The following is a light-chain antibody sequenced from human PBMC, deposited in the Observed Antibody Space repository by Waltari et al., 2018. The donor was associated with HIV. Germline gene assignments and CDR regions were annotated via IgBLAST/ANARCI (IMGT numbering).Light chain of an antibody. CDR2: EVT. CDR1: RSHVGASNL. J-gene: IGLJ2*01. CDR3: SSYAGSATLA. Sequence: QSALTQPPSASGSPGQSVTISCTRTRSHVGASNLVSWYQQRPGEAPKLMIYEVTKRPSGVPARFSGSKSGNTASLTVSGLQAEDEADYYCSSYAGSATLAFGGGTKLTVL. V-gene: IGLV2-8*01.